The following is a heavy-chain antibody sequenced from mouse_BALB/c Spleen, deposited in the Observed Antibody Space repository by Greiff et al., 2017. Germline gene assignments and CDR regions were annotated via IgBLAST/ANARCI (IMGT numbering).Heavy chain of an antibody. CDR2: IDPETGGT. CDR1: GYTFTDYE. Sequence: QVQLQQSGAELVRPGASVTLSCKASGYTFTDYEMHWVKQTPVHGLEWIGAIDPETGGTAYNQKFKGKATLTADKSSSTAYMELRSLTSEDSAVYYCTRPAYWGQGTLVTGSA. CDR3: TRPAY. V-gene: IGHV1-15*01. J-gene: IGHJ3*01.